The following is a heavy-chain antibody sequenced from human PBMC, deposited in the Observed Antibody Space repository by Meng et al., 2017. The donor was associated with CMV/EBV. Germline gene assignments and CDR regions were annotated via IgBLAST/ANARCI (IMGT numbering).Heavy chain of an antibody. D-gene: IGHD1-1*01. V-gene: IGHV6-1*01. Sequence: SETLSLTCAISGDSVSSNSAAWNWIRQSPSRGLEWLGRTYYRSKWYNDYAVSVKSRITINPDTSKNQFSLQLNSVTPEDTAVYYCARERGRLELERGDNWFDPWGQGTLVTVSS. CDR2: TYYRSKWYN. J-gene: IGHJ5*02. CDR3: ARERGRLELERGDNWFDP. CDR1: GDSVSSNSAA.